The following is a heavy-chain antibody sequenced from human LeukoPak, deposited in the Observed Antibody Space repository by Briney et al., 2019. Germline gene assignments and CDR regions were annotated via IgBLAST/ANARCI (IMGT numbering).Heavy chain of an antibody. CDR2: IRSKTNNYAT. V-gene: IGHV3-73*01. CDR3: CILSGDNWNYGGNFDS. Sequence: GGSLRLSRAASWVPFSVSALHWVRQASGKGLEWIGRIRSKTNNYATTYPASVTGRFTISRDHAENTAYLQMNSLKTEDTAGDQCCILSGDNWNYGGNFDSWGQGTLVTVSS. J-gene: IGHJ4*02. CDR1: WVPFSVSA. D-gene: IGHD1-7*01.